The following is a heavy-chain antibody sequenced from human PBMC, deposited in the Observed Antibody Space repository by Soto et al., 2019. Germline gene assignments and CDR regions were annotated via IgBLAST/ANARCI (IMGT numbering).Heavy chain of an antibody. J-gene: IGHJ4*02. V-gene: IGHV1-18*04. CDR3: ARILRGLTIFGVAHPGYY. D-gene: IGHD3-3*01. Sequence: QVQVMQSGAEVKKPGDSVKVSCKTSGYIFSDYGINWVRQAPGQGLEWMGWISGYSGNANLAQKFQGRVTMTTDKSTRTAYMELRRLRSDDTAVYYCARILRGLTIFGVAHPGYYWGQGTLVTVSS. CDR1: GYIFSDYG. CDR2: ISGYSGNA.